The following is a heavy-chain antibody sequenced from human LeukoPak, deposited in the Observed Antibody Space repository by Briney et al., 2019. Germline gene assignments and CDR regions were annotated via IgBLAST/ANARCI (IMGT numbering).Heavy chain of an antibody. Sequence: GASVKISCKASGYTFTGYFMHWVRQAPGQGLEWMGWINPNSGGTNYAQKFQGRVTMTRDTSISTAYMELSRLKSDDTAVYYCTRGHRYSGYDFGYWGQGTLVAVSS. CDR3: TRGHRYSGYDFGY. CDR2: INPNSGGT. V-gene: IGHV1-2*02. CDR1: GYTFTGYF. D-gene: IGHD5-12*01. J-gene: IGHJ4*02.